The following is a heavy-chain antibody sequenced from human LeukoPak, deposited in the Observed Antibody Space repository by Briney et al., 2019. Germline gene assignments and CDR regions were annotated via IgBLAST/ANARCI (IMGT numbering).Heavy chain of an antibody. CDR2: INHSGST. D-gene: IGHD1-26*01. CDR3: ARVVGSRELYFDY. J-gene: IGHJ4*02. CDR1: GGSFSGYY. Sequence: PSETLSLTCAVHGGSFSGYYWSWLRQPPGKGLEWIGEINHSGSTNYNPSLKSRVTISVDTSKNQFSLKLSSVTAADTAVYYCARVVGSRELYFDYWGQGTLVTVSS. V-gene: IGHV4-34*01.